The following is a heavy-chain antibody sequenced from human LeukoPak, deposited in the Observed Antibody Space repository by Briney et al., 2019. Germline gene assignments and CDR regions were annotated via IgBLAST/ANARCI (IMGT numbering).Heavy chain of an antibody. D-gene: IGHD4-11*01. Sequence: GGSLRLSCAASGFIFSNYWMSWVRQAPGKGLEWEASIKQDGTETHYVDSVKGRFTISKDNAKNSLYLQLDSLRAEDTAVYYCAREDHSNYEYWGQGTLVTVSS. CDR2: IKQDGTET. CDR1: GFIFSNYW. CDR3: AREDHSNYEY. J-gene: IGHJ4*02. V-gene: IGHV3-7*03.